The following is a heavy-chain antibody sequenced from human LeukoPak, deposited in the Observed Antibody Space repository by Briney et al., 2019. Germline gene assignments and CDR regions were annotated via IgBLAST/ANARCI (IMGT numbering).Heavy chain of an antibody. V-gene: IGHV4-4*02. D-gene: IGHD4-17*01. CDR3: ARGGDYLFDS. CDR2: INHSGST. J-gene: IGHJ4*02. CDR1: GDSISSSNW. Sequence: SGTLSLTCAVSGDSISSSNWWSWVRQPPGKGLEWIGEINHSGSTNRNPSLKSRVTVSVDKSKNEFSLKLSSVAAADTAVYYCARGGDYLFDSWSQGTLVTVSS.